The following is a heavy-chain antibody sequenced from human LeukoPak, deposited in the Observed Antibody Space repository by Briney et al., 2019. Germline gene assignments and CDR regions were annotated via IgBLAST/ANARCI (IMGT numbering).Heavy chain of an antibody. CDR2: IYYSGST. CDR3: ARQYCSGGSCYSFFDY. Sequence: SETLSLTCTVSGGSISSYYWSWIRQPPGKGLEWIGYIYYSGSTNYNPSLKSRVTISVDTSKNQFSLRLSSVTAADTAVYYCARQYCSGGSCYSFFDYWGQGTLVTVSS. J-gene: IGHJ4*02. CDR1: GGSISSYY. V-gene: IGHV4-59*01. D-gene: IGHD2-15*01.